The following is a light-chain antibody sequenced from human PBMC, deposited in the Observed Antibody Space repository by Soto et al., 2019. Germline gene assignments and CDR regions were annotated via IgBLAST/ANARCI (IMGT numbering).Light chain of an antibody. Sequence: IVMTQTPLSSPVSLGQPASISCRSSESLLHIDGTTYLSWLQQRPGQPPRVIIYKISDRLSGVPDRFSGSGVGTDFTLKISRVEAEDVGVYYCMQATHFPRTFGQGTKLDIK. V-gene: IGKV2-24*01. CDR2: KIS. CDR3: MQATHFPRT. CDR1: ESLLHIDGTTY. J-gene: IGKJ1*01.